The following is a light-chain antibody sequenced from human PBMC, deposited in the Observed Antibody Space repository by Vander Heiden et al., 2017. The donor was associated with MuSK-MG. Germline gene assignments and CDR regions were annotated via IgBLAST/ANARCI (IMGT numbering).Light chain of an antibody. V-gene: IGKV1-39*01. J-gene: IGKJ4*01. CDR1: QNMNTF. CDR3: QQCDTTPLT. CDR2: GTS. Sequence: DIQLTQSPSSLSASVGDRVTISCRASQNMNTFLNWFQQKPGKPPTLLIYGTSTLYSGVPSRFSGSRSRTDFTLTISRLQAEDFATYYCQQCDTTPLTFGGGTMVEIK.